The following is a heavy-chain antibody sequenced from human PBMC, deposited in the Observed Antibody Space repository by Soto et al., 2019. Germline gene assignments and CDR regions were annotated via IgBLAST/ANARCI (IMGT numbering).Heavy chain of an antibody. D-gene: IGHD2-2*01. CDR3: ARVICSSTSCYGGYYGMDV. V-gene: IGHV3-48*02. CDR1: GFSFSSYR. J-gene: IGHJ6*02. CDR2: ISMSSSTM. Sequence: GGSLRLSCAASGFSFSSYRINWVRQAPGKGLEWVSYISMSSSTMSYADSVKGRFTISRDNAMNSLYLQMNSLRDEDTAVYYCARVICSSTSCYGGYYGMDVWGQGTTVTVSS.